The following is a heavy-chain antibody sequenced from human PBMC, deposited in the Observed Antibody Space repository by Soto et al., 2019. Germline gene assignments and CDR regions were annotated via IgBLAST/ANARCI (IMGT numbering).Heavy chain of an antibody. CDR2: LNGAGGST. CDR1: GFTFSDYA. Sequence: SLRLSCLASGFTFSDYAMTWVRHVPGRGLEWVSSLNGAGGSTYYADSVRGRFTISRDNSQNTLFLQMNRLTVDDTAIYYCAAPRDEYGSGISWFTYGMDVWCQGTTVTVSS. D-gene: IGHD3-10*01. V-gene: IGHV3-23*01. J-gene: IGHJ6*02. CDR3: AAPRDEYGSGISWFTYGMDV.